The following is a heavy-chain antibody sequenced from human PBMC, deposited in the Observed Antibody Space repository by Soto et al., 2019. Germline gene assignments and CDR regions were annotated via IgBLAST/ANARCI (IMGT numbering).Heavy chain of an antibody. CDR2: INAGNGNT. CDR3: VSESYGGEFDY. V-gene: IGHV1-3*05. CDR1: GYTFTSYA. D-gene: IGHD4-17*01. J-gene: IGHJ4*02. Sequence: QVQLVQSGAEEKKPGASVKVSCKASGYTFTSYAMHWVRQAPGQRLEWMGWINAGNGNTKYSRKFQGRVTITRDTSASTAYMELSSLRSEDTAVYYCVSESYGGEFDYWGQGTLVTVSS.